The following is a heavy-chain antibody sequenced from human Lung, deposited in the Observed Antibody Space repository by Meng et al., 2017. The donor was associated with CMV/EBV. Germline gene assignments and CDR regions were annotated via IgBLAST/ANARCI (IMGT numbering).Heavy chain of an antibody. J-gene: IGHJ6*02. Sequence: GESXKISCAASGFTFSSYAMHWVRQAPGKGLEWVAVISYDGSNKYYADSVKGRFTISRDNSKNTLYLQMNSLRAEDTAVYYCARDQVVLGSGVPAAEDYYGMDVXGQGXTVTVSS. D-gene: IGHD2-2*01. V-gene: IGHV3-30-3*01. CDR1: GFTFSSYA. CDR2: ISYDGSNK. CDR3: ARDQVVLGSGVPAAEDYYGMDV.